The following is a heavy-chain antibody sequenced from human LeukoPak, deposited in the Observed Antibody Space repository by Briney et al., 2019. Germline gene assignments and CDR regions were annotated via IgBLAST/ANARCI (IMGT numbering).Heavy chain of an antibody. CDR2: INSDGSST. Sequence: GGSLRLSCAASGTFSSYWMHWVRQAPGKGLVWVSRINSDGSSTSYADSVKGRFTISRDNAKNTLYLQMNSLRAEDTAVYYCAREGRSLEWLYPFDYWGQGTLVTVSS. CDR3: AREGRSLEWLYPFDY. V-gene: IGHV3-74*01. J-gene: IGHJ4*02. D-gene: IGHD3-3*01. CDR1: GTFSSYW.